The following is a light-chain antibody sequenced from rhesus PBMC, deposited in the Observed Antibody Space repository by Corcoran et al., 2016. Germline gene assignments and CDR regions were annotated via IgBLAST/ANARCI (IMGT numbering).Light chain of an antibody. Sequence: DIQMTQSPSSLSASVGDRVTITCRASQGITNDLAWYQKKPGETPKLLIYEASSLQSGIPSRFSGSGSGKDFTITISSLQSEDFATYYCQHYYSPPYSFGQGTKVEIK. CDR3: QHYYSPPYS. CDR1: QGITND. CDR2: EAS. J-gene: IGKJ2*01. V-gene: IGKV1-21*01.